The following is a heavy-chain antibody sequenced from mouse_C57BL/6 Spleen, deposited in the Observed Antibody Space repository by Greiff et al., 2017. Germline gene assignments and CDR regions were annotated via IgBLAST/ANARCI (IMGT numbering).Heavy chain of an antibody. Sequence: QVQLKQPGAELVKPGASVKLSCKASGYTFTSYWMHWVKQRPGQGLEWIGMIHPNSGSTNYNEKFKSKATLTVDKSSSTAYMQLSSLTSEDSAVYYCARRAYYEGAMDYWGQGTSVTVSS. V-gene: IGHV1-64*01. CDR3: ARRAYYEGAMDY. D-gene: IGHD2-10*01. CDR2: IHPNSGST. J-gene: IGHJ4*01. CDR1: GYTFTSYW.